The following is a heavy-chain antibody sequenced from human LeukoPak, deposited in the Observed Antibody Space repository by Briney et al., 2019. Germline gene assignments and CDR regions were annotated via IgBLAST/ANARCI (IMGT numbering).Heavy chain of an antibody. Sequence: PGGSLRLSFTASGITFSGYWMSWVRKPPGKGLEWVANIKQAGSEKYYVDSVKGRFTISRDDAKKSVYLQMNSLRAEDTAVYYCASDGGPFDYWGQGTLVTVSS. CDR2: IKQAGSEK. V-gene: IGHV3-7*01. CDR1: GITFSGYW. J-gene: IGHJ4*02. CDR3: ASDGGPFDY. D-gene: IGHD3-16*01.